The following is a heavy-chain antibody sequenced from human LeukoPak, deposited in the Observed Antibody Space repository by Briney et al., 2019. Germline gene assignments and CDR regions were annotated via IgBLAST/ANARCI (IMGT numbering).Heavy chain of an antibody. Sequence: GGSLRLSCAASGFTFSSYAMHWVRQAPGKGLEWVAVISYDGSNKYYADSVKGRFTISRDNSKNTLYLQMNSLRAEDTAVYYCARGPAVFCSGGSCYPKDYGMDVWGQGTTVTVSS. V-gene: IGHV3-30-3*01. D-gene: IGHD2-15*01. J-gene: IGHJ6*02. CDR2: ISYDGSNK. CDR1: GFTFSSYA. CDR3: ARGPAVFCSGGSCYPKDYGMDV.